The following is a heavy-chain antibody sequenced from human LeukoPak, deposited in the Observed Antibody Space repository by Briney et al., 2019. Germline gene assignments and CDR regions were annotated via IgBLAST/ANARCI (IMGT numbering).Heavy chain of an antibody. V-gene: IGHV3-48*03. CDR3: ARARSWSSFDY. J-gene: IGHJ4*02. CDR2: ISSSGSTI. D-gene: IGHD6-13*01. CDR1: GFTFSSYE. Sequence: PGGSLRLSCAASGFTFSSYEMNWVRQAPGKGLEWVSYISSSGSTIYYADSVKGRFTISRDNAKNSLYLQMNSLRAEDTAVYYCARARSWSSFDYWGQGTLVTVSS.